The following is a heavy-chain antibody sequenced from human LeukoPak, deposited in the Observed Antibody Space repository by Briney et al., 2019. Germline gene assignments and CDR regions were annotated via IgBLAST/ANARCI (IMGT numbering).Heavy chain of an antibody. CDR1: GGSISSYY. CDR2: IYYSGST. CDR3: ARGGYIVGAIDY. Sequence: SETLSLTCTVSGGSISSYYWSWIRQLPGKGLEWIGYIYYSGSTNYNPSLKSRVTISVDTSKNQFSLKLSSVTAADTAVYYCARGGYIVGAIDYWGQGTLVTVSS. J-gene: IGHJ4*02. D-gene: IGHD1-26*01. V-gene: IGHV4-59*01.